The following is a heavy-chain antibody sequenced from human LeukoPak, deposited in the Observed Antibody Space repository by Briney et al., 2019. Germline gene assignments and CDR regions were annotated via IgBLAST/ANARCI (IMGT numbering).Heavy chain of an antibody. CDR2: ISDSADT. D-gene: IGHD5-18*01. V-gene: IGHV3-23*01. CDR3: ANRFGGDTARYFDY. J-gene: IGHJ4*02. Sequence: GGSLRLSCAASGFTFSSHAMSWVRQAPGKGLEWVSLISDSADTYYADSVKGRFTISRDNSKNTLHLQMNSLRAEDTAVYYCANRFGGDTARYFDYWGQGTLVTVSS. CDR1: GFTFSSHA.